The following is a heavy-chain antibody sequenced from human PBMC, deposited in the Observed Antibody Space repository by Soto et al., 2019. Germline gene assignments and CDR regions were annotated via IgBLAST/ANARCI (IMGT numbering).Heavy chain of an antibody. Sequence: QLQLQESGSGLVKPSQTLSLTCAVSGGSISSGGYSWNWIRQPPGKGLEWIGYIDHSGSTYYNPSLKSRVTISVDRSKSQFSLKLSSVTAADTAVYYCARGGYYDSSGYFDFDYWGQGTLVTVSS. V-gene: IGHV4-30-2*01. CDR1: GGSISSGGYS. J-gene: IGHJ4*02. D-gene: IGHD3-22*01. CDR3: ARGGYYDSSGYFDFDY. CDR2: IDHSGST.